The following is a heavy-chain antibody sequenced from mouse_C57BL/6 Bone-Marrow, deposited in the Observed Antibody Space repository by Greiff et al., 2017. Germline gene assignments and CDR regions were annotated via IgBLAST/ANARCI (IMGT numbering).Heavy chain of an antibody. V-gene: IGHV5-16*01. CDR1: GFTFSDYY. D-gene: IGHD1-1*01. J-gene: IGHJ2*01. Sequence: EVNLVESEGGLVQPGSSMKLSCTASGFTFSDYYMAWVRQVPEKGLEWVANINYDGSSTYYLDSLKSRFIISRDNAKNILYLQMSSLKSEDTATYYCARDGYYGSDYWGQGTTLTVSS. CDR3: ARDGYYGSDY. CDR2: INYDGSST.